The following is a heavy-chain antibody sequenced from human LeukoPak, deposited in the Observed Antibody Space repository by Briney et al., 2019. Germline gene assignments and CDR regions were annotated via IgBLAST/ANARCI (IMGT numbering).Heavy chain of an antibody. V-gene: IGHV3-23*01. CDR3: AKFDYDSSGFYSHFDC. CDR1: GFTFSTYA. J-gene: IGHJ4*02. D-gene: IGHD3-22*01. Sequence: GGSLRLSCAASGFTFSTYAMSWDRQAPGKGLEWVSSISGSGGLPYYADSVKGRFTISRDNSKSTLYLQMNSLRAEDTAVYYCAKFDYDSSGFYSHFDCWGQGTLVTVSS. CDR2: ISGSGGLP.